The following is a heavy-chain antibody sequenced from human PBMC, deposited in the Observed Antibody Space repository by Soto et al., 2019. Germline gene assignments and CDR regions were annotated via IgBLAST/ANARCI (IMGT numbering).Heavy chain of an antibody. CDR3: ARSQGSSTRLELYYYYYYGMEV. CDR2: IIHISETT. V-gene: IGHV1-69*01. D-gene: IGHD2-2*01. J-gene: IGHJ6*02. Sequence: QVQLVQSGAEVKKPGSSVKVSCKASGGTFSSYAISWVRQAPGQGLEWMGGIIHISETTNYAQKFQGRVTITADESKSTAYMELSSLRSEDTAVYYCARSQGSSTRLELYYYYYYGMEVWGQGTMVTVSS. CDR1: GGTFSSYA.